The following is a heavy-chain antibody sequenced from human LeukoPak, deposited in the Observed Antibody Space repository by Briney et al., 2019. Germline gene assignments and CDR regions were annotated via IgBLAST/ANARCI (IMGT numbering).Heavy chain of an antibody. CDR1: GFTFSTDG. J-gene: IGHJ5*02. V-gene: IGHV3-30*18. D-gene: IGHD5-12*01. Sequence: GGSLRLSCAASGFTFSTDGMDWVRQAPGKGLEWVAVISYAGTKKYYADSVKRRFTISRDNTKNTLYLQMDSLRAEDTAVYYCAKEWGPYSGYDHWGQGTLVTVSS. CDR2: ISYAGTKK. CDR3: AKEWGPYSGYDH.